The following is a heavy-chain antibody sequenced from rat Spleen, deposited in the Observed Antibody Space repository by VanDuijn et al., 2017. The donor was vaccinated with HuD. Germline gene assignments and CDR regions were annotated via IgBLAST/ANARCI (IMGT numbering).Heavy chain of an antibody. D-gene: IGHD1-10*01. CDR2: ISYEGSST. CDR1: GFTFSDYH. J-gene: IGHJ4*01. Sequence: EVQVVESGGGSVQPGRSLKLSCAASGFTFSDYHMAWVRQAPKKGLEWVASISYEGSSTYYGDSVKGRFTISRDNVKSTLYLQMNGLRSEDTATYYCARPDNIYYVMDAWGQGASVTASS. CDR3: ARPDNIYYVMDA. V-gene: IGHV5-22*01.